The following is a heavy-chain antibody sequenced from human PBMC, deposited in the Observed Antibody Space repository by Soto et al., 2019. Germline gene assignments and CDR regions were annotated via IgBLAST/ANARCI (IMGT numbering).Heavy chain of an antibody. CDR2: IKQDGSEK. V-gene: IGHV3-7*01. J-gene: IGHJ6*03. D-gene: IGHD3-16*01. CDR1: GFTFSSYG. Sequence: HPGGSLRLSCAASGFTFSSYGMSWVRQAPGKGLEWVANIKQDGSEKYYVDSVKGRFTISRDNAKNSLYLQMNSLRAEDTAVYYCARDRHRITYYDYIWGSSKGYMDVWGKGTTVTVSS. CDR3: ARDRHRITYYDYIWGSSKGYMDV.